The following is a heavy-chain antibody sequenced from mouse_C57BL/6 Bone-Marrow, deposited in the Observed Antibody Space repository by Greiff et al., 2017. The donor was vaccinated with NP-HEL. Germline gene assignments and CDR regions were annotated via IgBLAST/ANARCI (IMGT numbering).Heavy chain of an antibody. CDR2: ISDGGSYT. D-gene: IGHD1-2*01. J-gene: IGHJ2*01. CDR1: GFTFSSYA. Sequence: DVKLQESGGGLVKPGGSLKLSCAASGFTFSSYAMSWVRQTPEKRLEWVATISDGGSYTYYPDNVKGRFTISRDNAKNNLYLQMSHLKSEDTAMYYCAREYGGYWGQGTTLTVSS. V-gene: IGHV5-4*01. CDR3: AREYGGY.